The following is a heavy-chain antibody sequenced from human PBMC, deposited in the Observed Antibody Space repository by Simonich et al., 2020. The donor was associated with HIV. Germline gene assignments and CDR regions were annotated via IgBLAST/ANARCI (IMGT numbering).Heavy chain of an antibody. CDR2: TYYIGNH. D-gene: IGHD1-20*01. CDR1: GGSISSDGYY. CDR3: ARVGIRMYAFDI. J-gene: IGHJ3*02. Sequence: QLQLHESGPGLVKPSETLSLTCTVSGGSISSDGYYWSWIRQHPGKGLEWIGYTYYIGNHYYNQSLKSRVTISVDTSKNQFSLKLSSVTAADTAVYYCARVGIRMYAFDIWGQGTMVTVSS. V-gene: IGHV4-31*03.